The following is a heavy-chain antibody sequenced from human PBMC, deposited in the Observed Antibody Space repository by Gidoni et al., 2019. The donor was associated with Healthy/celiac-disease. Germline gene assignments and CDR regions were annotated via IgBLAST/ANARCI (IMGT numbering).Heavy chain of an antibody. CDR3: ASIVAAASWFDY. CDR1: GGSISSSSYY. D-gene: IGHD5-12*01. J-gene: IGHJ4*02. CDR2: IYYSGST. V-gene: IGHV4-39*01. Sequence: QLQLQESGPGLVKPSETLSVTCTVSGGSISSSSYYWGWIRQPPGKGLEWIGSIYYSGSTYYNPSLKSRVTISVDTSKNQFSLKLSSVTAADTAVYYCASIVAAASWFDYWGQGTLVTVSS.